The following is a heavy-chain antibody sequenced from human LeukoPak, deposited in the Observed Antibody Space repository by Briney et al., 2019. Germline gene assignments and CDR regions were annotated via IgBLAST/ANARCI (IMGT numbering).Heavy chain of an antibody. CDR2: ISSSSSYI. CDR3: ARGGVYSSGWYVDY. Sequence: GGSLRLSCAASGFTFISYSMNWVRQAPGKGLEWVSSISSSSSYIYCADSVKGRFTISRDNAKNSLYLQMNSLRAEDTAVYYCARGGVYSSGWYVDYWGQGTLVTASS. J-gene: IGHJ4*02. CDR1: GFTFISYS. D-gene: IGHD6-19*01. V-gene: IGHV3-21*01.